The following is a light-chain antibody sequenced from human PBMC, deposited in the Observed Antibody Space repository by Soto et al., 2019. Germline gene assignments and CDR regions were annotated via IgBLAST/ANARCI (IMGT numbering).Light chain of an antibody. V-gene: IGLV2-14*03. CDR2: DVV. J-gene: IGLJ1*01. CDR3: RSYTSTMTNV. CDR1: SSDVGGFNS. Sequence: QSARTQPASVSGSPGQSITISCAGTSSDVGGFNSVSWYQLRPGTAPKLILYDVVDRPSGVSYRFSGSKSGNTASLTISGLQAADEADYFCRSYTSTMTNVFGSGTKVTVL.